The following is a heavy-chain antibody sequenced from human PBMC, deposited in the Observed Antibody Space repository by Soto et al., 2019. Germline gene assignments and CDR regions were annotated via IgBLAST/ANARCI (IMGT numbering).Heavy chain of an antibody. CDR3: ARASSCCDGSRSLVFDY. V-gene: IGHV1-18*01. J-gene: IGHJ4*02. CDR2: ISAYNGNT. Sequence: ASVKVSCKASGYTFTSYGVSWVRQAPGQGLEWMGWISAYNGNTKYAQKLQGRVTMTTDTSTSTAYMELRSLRSDDTAVYFCARASSCCDGSRSLVFDYWCQGILVTVSS. CDR1: GYTFTSYG. D-gene: IGHD3-22*01.